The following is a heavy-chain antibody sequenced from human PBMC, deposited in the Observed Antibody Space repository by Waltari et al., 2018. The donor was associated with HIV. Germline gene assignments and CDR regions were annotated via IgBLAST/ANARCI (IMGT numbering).Heavy chain of an antibody. CDR3: VRSRSGILAPAFLWYGMDV. V-gene: IGHV3-13*01. CDR2: MRSSGTG. J-gene: IGHJ6*01. Sequence: EAHLVEPGGGLVKPGGCLRLSCAASGFILDHYALHWARQTKQRRMEWVSAMRSSGTGSSAVSVGGRVIVSRTNAKHACLIRQMNYLRVEYSGLYFGVRSRSGILAPAFLWYGMDVWRQGTTVTVS. D-gene: IGHD3-10*01. CDR1: GFILDHYA.